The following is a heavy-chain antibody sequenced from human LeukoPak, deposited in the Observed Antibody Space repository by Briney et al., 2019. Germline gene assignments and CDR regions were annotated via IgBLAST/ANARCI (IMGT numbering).Heavy chain of an antibody. CDR2: IYYSGST. V-gene: IGHV4-39*01. Sequence: PSETLSLTCTVSGGSISSSSYYWGWIRQPPGKGLEWIGSIYYSGSTYYNPSLKSRVTISVDTSKNQFSLKLSSVTAADTAVYYCARRGYSSRDHYFDYWGQGTLVTVSS. CDR3: ARRGYSSRDHYFDY. J-gene: IGHJ4*02. CDR1: GGSISSSSYY. D-gene: IGHD6-13*01.